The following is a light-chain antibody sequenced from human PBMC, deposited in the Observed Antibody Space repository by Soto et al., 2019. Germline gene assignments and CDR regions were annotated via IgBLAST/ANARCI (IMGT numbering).Light chain of an antibody. Sequence: QSVLTQPPSASGTPGQRVTISCSGSNSNLGTNYVYWYQQLPRTAPKLLIYTNSQRPSGVPDRFSGSKSGTSASLAISGLRSEDEADYYCAAWDDSLSAWVFAGGTKVTVL. J-gene: IGLJ3*02. CDR1: NSNLGTNY. V-gene: IGLV1-47*01. CDR2: TNS. CDR3: AAWDDSLSAWV.